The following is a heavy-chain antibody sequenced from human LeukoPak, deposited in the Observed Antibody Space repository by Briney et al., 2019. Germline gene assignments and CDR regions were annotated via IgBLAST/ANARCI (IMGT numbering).Heavy chain of an antibody. Sequence: PGGSLRLSCAASGFIVSNKYMTWVRQAPGKGLEWVSLIYSDGRTYYADSVRGRCTISRDNSKNTLYVQMNSLRVEDTAVYYCAKLLYYYDSSQPYWGQGTLVTVSS. V-gene: IGHV3-53*01. D-gene: IGHD3-22*01. CDR1: GFIVSNKY. CDR3: AKLLYYYDSSQPY. CDR2: IYSDGRT. J-gene: IGHJ4*02.